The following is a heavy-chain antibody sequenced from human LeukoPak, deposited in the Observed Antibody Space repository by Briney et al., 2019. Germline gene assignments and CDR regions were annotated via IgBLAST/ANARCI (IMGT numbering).Heavy chain of an antibody. CDR2: ISYDGGNE. Sequence: VWSFALARKAAGCGFGRAGRHWWRPAPGKGLEWVALISYDGGNEYYGDSVKGRFTVSRDNSKNTLYLQMSSLRADDTAVYYCGRAGFGELYPYVDSWGQGTLVTVSS. V-gene: IGHV3-30*04. J-gene: IGHJ4*02. CDR1: GCGFGRAG. CDR3: GRAGFGELYPYVDS. D-gene: IGHD3-16*01.